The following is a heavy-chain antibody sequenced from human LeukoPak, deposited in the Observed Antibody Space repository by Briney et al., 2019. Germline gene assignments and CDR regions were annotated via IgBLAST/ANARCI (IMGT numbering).Heavy chain of an antibody. Sequence: SETLSLTCTVSGGSISSSSYYWGWIRQPPGKGLEWIGSIYYSGSTNYNPSLKSRVTISVDTSKNQFSLKLSSVTAADTALYYCARDRGQWLVHDAFDIWGQGTMVTVSS. J-gene: IGHJ3*02. CDR2: IYYSGST. CDR3: ARDRGQWLVHDAFDI. V-gene: IGHV4-39*07. CDR1: GGSISSSSYY. D-gene: IGHD6-19*01.